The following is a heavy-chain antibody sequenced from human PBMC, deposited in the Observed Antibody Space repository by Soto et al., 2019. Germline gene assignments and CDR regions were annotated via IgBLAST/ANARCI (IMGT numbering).Heavy chain of an antibody. J-gene: IGHJ4*02. CDR2: INHSGST. CDR1: GGSFSGYY. CDR3: ARGGVAARPVDY. Sequence: NPSETLSLTCAVYGGSFSGYYWSWIRQPPGKGLEWIGEINHSGSTNYNPSLKSRVTISVDTSKNQFSLKLSSVTAADTAVYYCARGGVAARPVDYWGQGTLVTVSS. V-gene: IGHV4-34*01. D-gene: IGHD6-6*01.